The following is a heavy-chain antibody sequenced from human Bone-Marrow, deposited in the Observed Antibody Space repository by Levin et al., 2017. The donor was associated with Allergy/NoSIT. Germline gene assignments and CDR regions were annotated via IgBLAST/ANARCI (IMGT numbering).Heavy chain of an antibody. CDR1: GTSINSHY. J-gene: IGHJ4*02. D-gene: IGHD4-17*01. CDR2: IFYSGST. V-gene: IGHV4-59*11. Sequence: ESLKISCAVSGTSINSHYWSWIRQSPGKGLEWIGYIFYSGSTNYNPSLESRVAISVDTSKNEVSLKVRSVTAADTAVYFCARVKTVTRLDYWGQGILVTVSS. CDR3: ARVKTVTRLDY.